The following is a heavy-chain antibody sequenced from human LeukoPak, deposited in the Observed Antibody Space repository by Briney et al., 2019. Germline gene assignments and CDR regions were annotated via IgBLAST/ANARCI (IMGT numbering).Heavy chain of an antibody. Sequence: SETLSLTCAVYGGSFSGYYWSWIRQPPGKGLEWIGEINHSGSTNYNPSLKSRVTISVDTSKNQFSLKLSSVTAADTAVYYCARLVGKHGMDVWGQGTTVTVSS. D-gene: IGHD2-15*01. V-gene: IGHV4-34*01. CDR2: INHSGST. CDR1: GGSFSGYY. J-gene: IGHJ6*02. CDR3: ARLVGKHGMDV.